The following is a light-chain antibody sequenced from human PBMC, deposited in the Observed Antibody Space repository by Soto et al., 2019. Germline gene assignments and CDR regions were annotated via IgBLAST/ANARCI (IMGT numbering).Light chain of an antibody. CDR1: SSDVGAYDY. CDR3: SSYTSSSTRV. CDR2: EVS. Sequence: QSVLTQPASVSGSPGQSITISCTGTSSDVGAYDYVSWSQQHPDKAPKLMIYEVSNRPSGVSNHISGSRSVNTATLASSGLQTEDEADYYGSSYTSSSTRVFGTGTKRTVL. V-gene: IGLV2-14*03. J-gene: IGLJ1*01.